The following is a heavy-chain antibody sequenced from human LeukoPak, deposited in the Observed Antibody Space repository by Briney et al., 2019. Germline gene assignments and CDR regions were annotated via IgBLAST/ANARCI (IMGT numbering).Heavy chain of an antibody. CDR3: AKDLGSYYSNSYFRGFDS. Sequence: GSLRLSCAASGFTFDDYTMHWVRQAPGTGLEWVSLITWDGGTTYYADSVKGRFTISRDRSTNSLYLQMNNLRSEDTALYYCAKDLGSYYSNSYFRGFDSWGQGTLVTVSS. CDR2: ITWDGGTT. CDR1: GFTFDDYT. J-gene: IGHJ4*02. D-gene: IGHD5-18*01. V-gene: IGHV3-43*01.